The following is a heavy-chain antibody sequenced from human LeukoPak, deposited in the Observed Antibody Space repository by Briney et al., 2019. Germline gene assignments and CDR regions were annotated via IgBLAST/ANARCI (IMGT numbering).Heavy chain of an antibody. V-gene: IGHV1-2*02. J-gene: IGHJ4*02. Sequence: GASVKVSCKASGYTFTGYYMHWVRQAPGQGLEWMRWINPNSGGTNYAQKFQGRVTMTRDTSISTAYMELSRLRSDDTAVYYCARADRLEAMVPANFDYWGQGTLVTVSS. CDR1: GYTFTGYY. CDR3: ARADRLEAMVPANFDY. CDR2: INPNSGGT. D-gene: IGHD5-18*01.